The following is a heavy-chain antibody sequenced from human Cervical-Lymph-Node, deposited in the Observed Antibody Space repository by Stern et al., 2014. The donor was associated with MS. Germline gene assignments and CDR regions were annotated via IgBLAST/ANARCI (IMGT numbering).Heavy chain of an antibody. CDR2: IYPGDSDT. CDR3: ARRIAAAAAVDYFDY. Sequence: VQLGQSGAEVKKPGESLKISCKGSGYSFTSYWIGWVRQMPGKGLEWMGIIYPGDSDTRYSPSFQGQATISADKSISTAYLQWSSLKASDTAMYYCARRIAAAAAVDYFDYWGQGTLVTVSS. CDR1: GYSFTSYW. D-gene: IGHD6-13*01. V-gene: IGHV5-51*01. J-gene: IGHJ4*02.